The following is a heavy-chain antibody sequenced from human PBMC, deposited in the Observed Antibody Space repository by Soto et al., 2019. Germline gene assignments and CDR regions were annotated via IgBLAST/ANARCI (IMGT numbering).Heavy chain of an antibody. CDR2: ISAYNGNT. CDR1: GYTFTSYG. J-gene: IGHJ4*02. D-gene: IGHD3-9*01. Sequence: QVQLVQSGAEVKKPGASVKVSCKASGYTFTSYGISWVRQAPGQGLEWMGWISAYNGNTNYAQKLQGRVTITTDTPTSTAYMELRSLSSDDTAVYYCARDEPPRGFDWLLFFDYWGQGTLVTVSS. V-gene: IGHV1-18*01. CDR3: ARDEPPRGFDWLLFFDY.